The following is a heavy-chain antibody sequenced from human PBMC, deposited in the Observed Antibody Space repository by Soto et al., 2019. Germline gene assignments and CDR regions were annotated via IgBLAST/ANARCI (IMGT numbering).Heavy chain of an antibody. CDR1: GYSFTSYW. Sequence: GESLKISCKGSGYSFTSYWIGWVRQMPGKGLEWMGIIYPGDSDTRYSPSFQGQVTISADKSISTAYLQWSSLKASDTAMYYCARHRIWGSYQEMPHPISWFDPWGQGTLVTVSS. CDR2: IYPGDSDT. CDR3: ARHRIWGSYQEMPHPISWFDP. V-gene: IGHV5-51*01. J-gene: IGHJ5*02. D-gene: IGHD3-16*02.